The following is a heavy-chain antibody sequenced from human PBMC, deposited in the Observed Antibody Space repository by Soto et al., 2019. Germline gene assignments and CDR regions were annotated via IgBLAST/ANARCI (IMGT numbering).Heavy chain of an antibody. V-gene: IGHV4-39*01. D-gene: IGHD3-10*01. CDR2: IYYSGST. Sequence: TSETLSLTCTVSGGSISSSSYYWGWIRQPPGKGLEWIGSIYYSGSTYYNPSLKSRVTISVDTSKNQFSLRLSSVTAADTAVYYCARLPRVLYFDYWGQGTLVTVSS. J-gene: IGHJ4*02. CDR3: ARLPRVLYFDY. CDR1: GGSISSSSYY.